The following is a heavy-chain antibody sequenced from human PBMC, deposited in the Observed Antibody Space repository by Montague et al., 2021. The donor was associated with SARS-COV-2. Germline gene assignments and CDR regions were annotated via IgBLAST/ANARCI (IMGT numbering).Heavy chain of an antibody. Sequence: SETLSLTCTVSGGSISSSSYYWGWIRQPPGKGLVWIGCIYYSGSTYYYPSLKSRVTISVDTTKNQLYLKPGSVTAADTAVYYCARQMGQSSIFGVDIQYYFDYWGQGTLVTVSS. CDR2: IYYSGST. D-gene: IGHD3-3*01. J-gene: IGHJ4*02. CDR1: GGSISSSSYY. CDR3: ARQMGQSSIFGVDIQYYFDY. V-gene: IGHV4-39*01.